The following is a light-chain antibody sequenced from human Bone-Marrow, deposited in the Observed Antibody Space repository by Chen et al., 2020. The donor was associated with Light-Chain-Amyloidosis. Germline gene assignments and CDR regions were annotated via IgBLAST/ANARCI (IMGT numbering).Light chain of an antibody. CDR3: QSADSSGTYEVI. J-gene: IGLJ2*01. CDR2: RDT. CDR1: DLPTKY. Sequence: SYELTQPPSVSVSPGQTARITCSGDDLPTKYAYWYQQKPGQAPVLVIHRDTERPSGPSDRFSGSSSWTTATLTISGVQAEDEADYHCQSADSSGTYEVIFGGGTKLTVL. V-gene: IGLV3-25*03.